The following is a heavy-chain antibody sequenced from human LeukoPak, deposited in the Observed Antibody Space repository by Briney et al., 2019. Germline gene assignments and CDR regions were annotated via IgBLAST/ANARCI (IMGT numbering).Heavy chain of an antibody. CDR2: INHSGST. V-gene: IGHV4-34*01. D-gene: IGHD1-1*01. J-gene: IGHJ5*02. CDR1: GGSFSAYY. Sequence: SETLSLTCAVYGGSFSAYYWSWIRQPPGKGLEWIGEINHSGSTNYNPSLKSRVTISVDTSKNQFSLKLSSVTAADTAVYYCARREGRLERRKGNWFDPWGQGTLVTVSS. CDR3: ARREGRLERRKGNWFDP.